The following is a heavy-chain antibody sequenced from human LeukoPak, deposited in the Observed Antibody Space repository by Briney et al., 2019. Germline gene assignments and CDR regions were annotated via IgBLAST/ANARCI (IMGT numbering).Heavy chain of an antibody. CDR1: GGSFSGYY. D-gene: IGHD2-8*01. V-gene: IGHV4-34*01. Sequence: PSETLSLTCGAYGGSFSGYYWTWIRQSPGMGLEWIGEIIHSGSTNYNPSLTSRVTISVDTSKNQFSLALSSVTAADSAVYYCARGILVTVYAAFDYWGQGTLVTVSS. J-gene: IGHJ4*02. CDR3: ARGILVTVYAAFDY. CDR2: IIHSGST.